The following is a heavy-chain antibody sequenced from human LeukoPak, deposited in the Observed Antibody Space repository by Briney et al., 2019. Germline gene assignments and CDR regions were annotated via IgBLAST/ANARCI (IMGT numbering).Heavy chain of an antibody. CDR3: ARDGDYSSSGGFGDY. V-gene: IGHV3-48*03. CDR1: GFTFSSYE. Sequence: GGSLRLSCAASGFTFSSYEMNWVRQAPGKELEWVSYISSSGCTIYYADSVKGRFTISRDNAKNSLYLQMNSLRAEDTAVYYCARDGDYSSSGGFGDYWGQGTLVTVSS. D-gene: IGHD6-13*01. J-gene: IGHJ4*02. CDR2: ISSSGCTI.